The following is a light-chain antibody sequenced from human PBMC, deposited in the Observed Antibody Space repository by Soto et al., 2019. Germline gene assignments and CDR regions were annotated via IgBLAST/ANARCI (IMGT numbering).Light chain of an antibody. V-gene: IGLV2-14*01. CDR2: DVS. CDR1: SSDVGGYNY. CDR3: SSYTSSSPYV. J-gene: IGLJ1*01. Sequence: QSALTQPASVSGSPGQSITISCTGTSSDVGGYNYVSWYQQHPGKAPKLMIYDVSNRPSGVSNRFSGSKSGNTASLTISGLQAEDGADYYCSSYTSSSPYVFGPGTHLTVL.